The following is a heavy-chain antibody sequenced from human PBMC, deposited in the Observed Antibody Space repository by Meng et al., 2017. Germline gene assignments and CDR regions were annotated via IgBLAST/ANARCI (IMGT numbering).Heavy chain of an antibody. CDR1: GFTFDDYA. CDR2: ISWNSGSI. J-gene: IGHJ5*02. CDR3: AKGLTAMVTNWFDP. V-gene: IGHV3-9*01. Sequence: EVQLVESGGGLVQPGRSLRLSCAASGFTFDDYAMHWVRQAPGKGLEWVSGISWNSGSIGYADSVKGRFTISRDNAKNSLYLQMNSLRAEDTALYYCAKGLTAMVTNWFDPWGQGTLVTVSS. D-gene: IGHD5-18*01.